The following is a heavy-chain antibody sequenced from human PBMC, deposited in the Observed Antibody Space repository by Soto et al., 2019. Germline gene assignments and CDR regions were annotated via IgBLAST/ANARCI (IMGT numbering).Heavy chain of an antibody. J-gene: IGHJ5*02. D-gene: IGHD2-15*01. CDR2: IYYSGST. V-gene: IGHV4-30-4*02. CDR1: GGSISSGDYY. Sequence: SETLSLTCTVSGGSISSGDYYWSWIRQPPGKGLEWIGYIYYSGSTYYNPSLKSRVTISVDTSKNQFSLKLNSVTAADTAVYYCARRAVVAVAGSLDNWLDPWGQGTLVTVSS. CDR3: ARRAVVAVAGSLDNWLDP.